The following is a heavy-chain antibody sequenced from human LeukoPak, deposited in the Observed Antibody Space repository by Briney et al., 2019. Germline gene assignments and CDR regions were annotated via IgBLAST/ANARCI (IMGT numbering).Heavy chain of an antibody. Sequence: TGGSLRLSCAASGFTFSRDWMHWVRQAPGKGPEWVSRISDDGSITTYADSVQGRFTISRDNAKSTTFLQMNSLRAEHTAVYFCARRFYQTNVYDRHFDHWGQGILVTVSS. CDR3: ARRFYQTNVYDRHFDH. CDR1: GFTFSRDW. D-gene: IGHD2-8*01. V-gene: IGHV3-74*03. J-gene: IGHJ4*02. CDR2: ISDDGSIT.